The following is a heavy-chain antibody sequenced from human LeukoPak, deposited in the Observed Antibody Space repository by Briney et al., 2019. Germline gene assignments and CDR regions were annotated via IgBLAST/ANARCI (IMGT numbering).Heavy chain of an antibody. CDR1: GYTFTSYY. V-gene: IGHV1-46*01. Sequence: ASVKVSCKASGYTFTSYYMHWVRQAPAQGLEWMGIINPSGGSTSYAQKFQGRVNITRDTSTSTVYMELSSLRSEDTAVYYCARAATMIVVVPFCDYWGQGTLVTVSS. D-gene: IGHD3-22*01. CDR3: ARAATMIVVVPFCDY. CDR2: INPSGGST. J-gene: IGHJ4*02.